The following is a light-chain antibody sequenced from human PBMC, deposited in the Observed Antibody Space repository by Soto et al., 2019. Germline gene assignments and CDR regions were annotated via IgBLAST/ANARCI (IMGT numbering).Light chain of an antibody. Sequence: EIVMTQSPATLSVSPGERATLSCRASQTVRSNLAWYQQKPGQPPRLLIYGASARATGIPARFSGSGSGTQFTLTISSLQSEDSAVYYCQQHNNWPPWTFGQGTKVEIK. CDR2: GAS. J-gene: IGKJ1*01. CDR1: QTVRSN. V-gene: IGKV3-15*01. CDR3: QQHNNWPPWT.